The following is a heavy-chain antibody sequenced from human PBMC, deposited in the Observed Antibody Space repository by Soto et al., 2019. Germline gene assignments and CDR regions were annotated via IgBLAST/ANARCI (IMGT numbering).Heavy chain of an antibody. CDR3: ARSYGDYDRNYYYYMDV. Sequence: SETLSLTCTVSGGSISSYYLSWIRQPPGKGLEWIGYIYYSGSTNYNPSLKSRVTISVDTSKNQFSLKLSSVTAADTAVYYCARSYGDYDRNYYYYMDVWGKGTTVTVSS. V-gene: IGHV4-59*08. D-gene: IGHD4-17*01. CDR2: IYYSGST. CDR1: GGSISSYY. J-gene: IGHJ6*03.